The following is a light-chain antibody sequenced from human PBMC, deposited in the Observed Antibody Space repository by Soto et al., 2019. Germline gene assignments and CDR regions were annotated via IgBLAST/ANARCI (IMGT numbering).Light chain of an antibody. Sequence: NFMLTQPHSVSESPGRTLTISCTRSSGSIASNSVQWYQQRPGSFPTTVIYEDNQRPSGVPDRFSGSIDLSSNSASLTLSGLKTEDEADYYCQSYDGTNWVFGGGTKLTVL. J-gene: IGLJ3*02. CDR3: QSYDGTNWV. V-gene: IGLV6-57*01. CDR1: SGSIASNS. CDR2: EDN.